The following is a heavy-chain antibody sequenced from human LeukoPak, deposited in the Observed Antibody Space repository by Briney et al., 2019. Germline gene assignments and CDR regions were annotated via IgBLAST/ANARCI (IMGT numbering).Heavy chain of an antibody. Sequence: SETLSLTCTVSGGSISTYYWSWIRRSPGKGLEWIGHIYYSGSIKYNPSLKSRVTISVDTSKNQFSLKLSSVTAADTAVYYCARDRPLGYCSSTSCPYDAFDIWGQGTMVTVSS. D-gene: IGHD2-2*01. CDR1: GGSISTYY. J-gene: IGHJ3*02. CDR3: ARDRPLGYCSSTSCPYDAFDI. V-gene: IGHV4-59*12. CDR2: IYYSGSI.